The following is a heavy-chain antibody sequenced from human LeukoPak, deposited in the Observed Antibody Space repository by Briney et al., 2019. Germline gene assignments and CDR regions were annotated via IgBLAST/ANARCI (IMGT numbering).Heavy chain of an antibody. CDR1: GFTVSSNY. Sequence: GGSLRLSCAASGFTVSSNYMSWVRQAPGKGLEWVSVIYSGGSTYYADSVKGRFTISRDNSKNTLYLQMNSLRAEDTAVYYCASPYSYGSPFDYWGQGTLVTVSS. CDR2: IYSGGST. J-gene: IGHJ4*02. V-gene: IGHV3-53*01. D-gene: IGHD5-18*01. CDR3: ASPYSYGSPFDY.